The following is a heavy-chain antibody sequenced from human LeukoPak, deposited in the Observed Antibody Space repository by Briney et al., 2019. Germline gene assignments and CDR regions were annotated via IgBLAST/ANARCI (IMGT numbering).Heavy chain of an antibody. Sequence: PGGSLRLSCAASGFTFSSYAMSWVRQAPGKGLEWVSAISGSGGSTYYADSVKGRFTISRDNSKNTLYLQMNSLRAEDTAVYYCARDNSGWSYFDYWGQGTLVTVSS. D-gene: IGHD6-19*01. V-gene: IGHV3-23*01. CDR2: ISGSGGST. CDR1: GFTFSSYA. J-gene: IGHJ4*02. CDR3: ARDNSGWSYFDY.